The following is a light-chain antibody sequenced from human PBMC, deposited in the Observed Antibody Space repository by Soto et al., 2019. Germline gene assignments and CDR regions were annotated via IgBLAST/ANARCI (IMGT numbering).Light chain of an antibody. CDR1: QSVSSN. CDR3: QQSNNWPRT. J-gene: IGKJ2*01. V-gene: IGKV3-15*01. Sequence: EIVMTQSPATLSVSPGERATLSCRASQSVSSNFAWYQQQPGQAPRLLIYGASTRATGVPGRFSGSGSGTEFTLTISGLQSEDFAVYYCQQSNNWPRTFGQGTKLEIK. CDR2: GAS.